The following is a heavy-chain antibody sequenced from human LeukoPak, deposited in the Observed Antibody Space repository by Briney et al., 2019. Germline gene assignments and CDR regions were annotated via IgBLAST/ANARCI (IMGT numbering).Heavy chain of an antibody. V-gene: IGHV3-21*04. CDR1: GFTFSSYS. CDR2: ISSSSSYI. D-gene: IGHD4-23*01. Sequence: GGSLRLSCAAPGFTFSSYSMNWVRQAPGKGLEWVSSISSSSSYIYYADSVKGRFTISRDNAKNSLYLQMNSLRAEDTAVYYCARGYGGRYYFDYWGQGTLVTVSS. J-gene: IGHJ4*02. CDR3: ARGYGGRYYFDY.